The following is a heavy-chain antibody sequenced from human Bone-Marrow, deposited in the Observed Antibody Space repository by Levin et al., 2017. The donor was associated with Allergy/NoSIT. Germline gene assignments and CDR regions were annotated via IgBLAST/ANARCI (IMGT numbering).Heavy chain of an antibody. CDR1: GESLSDYY. D-gene: IGHD3-3*01. J-gene: IGHJ6*03. CDR3: AKGASYDFWRGPYFMDV. V-gene: IGHV4-34*01. CDR2: INPSANT. Sequence: SQTLSLTCGVYGESLSDYYWTWVRQPPGKGLEWIGEINPSANTKYRASLKSRVTISMDTSKNQFSLNLTSVTAADTAVYYCAKGASYDFWRGPYFMDVWGKGTTVTVSS.